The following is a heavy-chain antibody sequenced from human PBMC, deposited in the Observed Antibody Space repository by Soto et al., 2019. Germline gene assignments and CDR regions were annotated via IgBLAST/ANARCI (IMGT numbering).Heavy chain of an antibody. J-gene: IGHJ6*02. CDR2: IIPIFGTA. V-gene: IGHV1-69*13. CDR1: GGTFSSYA. Sequence: SVKVSCKASGGTFSSYAISWVRQAPGQGLEWMGGIIPIFGTANYAQKFQGRVTITAADTAVYYCAIPPYYYDSSGYYRTGMDVWGQGTTVTVSS. CDR3: MDV. D-gene: IGHD3-22*01.